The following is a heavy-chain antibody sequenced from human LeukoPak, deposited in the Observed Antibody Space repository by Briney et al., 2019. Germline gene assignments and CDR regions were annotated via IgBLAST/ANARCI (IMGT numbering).Heavy chain of an antibody. CDR3: EREADTAMYSWFDP. CDR2: IIPIFGTA. Sequence: ASVKVSCKASGGTFSSYAISWVRQAPGQGLEWMGGIIPIFGTANYAQKFQGNVTITTDESPSTAYMELSSLRSEDTAVYYCEREADTAMYSWFDPWGQGTLVTVSS. V-gene: IGHV1-69*05. CDR1: GGTFSSYA. D-gene: IGHD5-18*01. J-gene: IGHJ5*02.